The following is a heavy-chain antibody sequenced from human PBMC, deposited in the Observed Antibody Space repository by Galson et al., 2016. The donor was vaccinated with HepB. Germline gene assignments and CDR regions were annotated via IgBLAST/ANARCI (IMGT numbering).Heavy chain of an antibody. CDR2: IYHSGST. Sequence: ETLSLTCAVSGVSISGTNWWSWVRQPPGKGLEWIGEIYHSGSTNSNPSLQSRVTISVDTSKNQFSLNLNSVPAADTALYYCVRNGYYCLDAWGQGTTVTVSS. J-gene: IGHJ6*02. CDR3: VRNGYYCLDA. V-gene: IGHV4-4*02. CDR1: GVSISGTNW.